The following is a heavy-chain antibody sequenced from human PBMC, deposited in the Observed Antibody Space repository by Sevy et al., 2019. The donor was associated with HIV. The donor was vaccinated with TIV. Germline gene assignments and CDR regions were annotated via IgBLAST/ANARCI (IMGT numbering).Heavy chain of an antibody. CDR1: GFTFRNFG. V-gene: IGHV3-30*03. D-gene: IGHD3-10*01. CDR3: ARGGSGDYYYYGVDV. Sequence: GSLRLSCVGSGFTFRNFGVHWLRQAPGKGPEWLSVVSYDGSSKYYVDSVKGRFIVSRDNSKNTLYLQMNSLRTEDTAVYYCARGGSGDYYYYGVDVWGQGTTVTVSS. J-gene: IGHJ6*02. CDR2: VSYDGSSK.